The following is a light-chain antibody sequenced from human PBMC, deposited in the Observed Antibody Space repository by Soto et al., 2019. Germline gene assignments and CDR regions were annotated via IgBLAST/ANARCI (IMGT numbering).Light chain of an antibody. CDR1: QSLSSNY. CDR3: QQYVNSPRT. Sequence: EIVLTQSPGTLSLSPGERATLSCRASQSLSSNYLAWYQQKPGQAPRLLIYGASSRATGIPDRFSGSGSGTDFTLTISRLDPEDVALYYCQQYVNSPRTFGQGTTVEIK. CDR2: GAS. V-gene: IGKV3-20*01. J-gene: IGKJ1*01.